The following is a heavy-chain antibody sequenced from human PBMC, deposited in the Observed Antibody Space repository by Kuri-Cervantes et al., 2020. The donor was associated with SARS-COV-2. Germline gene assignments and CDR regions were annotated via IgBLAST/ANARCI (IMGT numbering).Heavy chain of an antibody. J-gene: IGHJ6*02. V-gene: IGHV3-21*04. CDR2: ISSSSSYI. CDR1: GFTFSSYS. CDR3: ARSQHSTSRFYYYGMDV. D-gene: IGHD6-6*01. Sequence: GGSLRLSCAASGFTFSSYSMNWVRQAPGKGLEWVSSISSSSSYIYYADSVKGRFTISRDNAKNPLYLQMNSLRAEDTAVYYCARSQHSTSRFYYYGMDVWGQGTTVTVSS.